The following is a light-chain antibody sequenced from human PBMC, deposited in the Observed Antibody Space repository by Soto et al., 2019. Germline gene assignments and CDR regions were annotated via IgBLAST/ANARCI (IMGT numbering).Light chain of an antibody. CDR3: HQYDDLPYT. CDR2: GAS. Sequence: DIQMTQSPSSLSASVGDRVTITCQASQDISNYLNWYQQKPGKAPNLLIYGASNLETGVPSRFSGSRSGTDFTFTISSLQPEDIATYYCHQYDDLPYTFGQGTKLEIK. V-gene: IGKV1-33*01. J-gene: IGKJ2*01. CDR1: QDISNY.